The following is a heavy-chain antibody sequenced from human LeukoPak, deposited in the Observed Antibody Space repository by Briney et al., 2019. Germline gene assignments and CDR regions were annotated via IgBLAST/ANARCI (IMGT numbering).Heavy chain of an antibody. V-gene: IGHV4-39*07. CDR2: IYYSGST. Sequence: SETLSLTCTVSGGSISSSSYYWGWIRQPPGKGLEWIGSIYYSGSTYYNPSLKSRVTISVDTSKNQFSLKLSSVTAADTAVYYCARVESGLGIYWGQGTLVTVSS. D-gene: IGHD1-1*01. J-gene: IGHJ4*02. CDR1: GGSISSSSYY. CDR3: ARVESGLGIY.